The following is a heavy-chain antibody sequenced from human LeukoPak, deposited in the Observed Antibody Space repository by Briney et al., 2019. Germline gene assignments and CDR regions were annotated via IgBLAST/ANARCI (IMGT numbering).Heavy chain of an antibody. J-gene: IGHJ4*02. CDR3: ARASGDYRLL. Sequence: SGGSLRLSCAASGFTFSSYEMNWVRQAPGKGLEWVSYISSSGSTIYYADSVKGRFTISRDNAKNSLYLQMNSLRAEDTAVYYCARASGDYRLLWGQGTLVTVSS. D-gene: IGHD4-17*01. CDR1: GFTFSSYE. V-gene: IGHV3-48*03. CDR2: ISSSGSTI.